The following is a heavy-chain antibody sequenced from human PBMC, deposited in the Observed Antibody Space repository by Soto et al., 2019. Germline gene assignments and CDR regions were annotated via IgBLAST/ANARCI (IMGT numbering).Heavy chain of an antibody. CDR2: ISYDGSDK. CDR3: AKGVVGATTYFQH. V-gene: IGHV3-30*18. D-gene: IGHD1-26*01. Sequence: QVQLVESGGGVVQPGRSLRLSCAASGFTFSSYGMHWVRQAPGKGLEWVAVISYDGSDKYYADSVKGRFTISSDNSNNTLYLQMDSLRAEDTAMYYCAKGVVGATTYFQHWGQGTLVTVSS. J-gene: IGHJ1*01. CDR1: GFTFSSYG.